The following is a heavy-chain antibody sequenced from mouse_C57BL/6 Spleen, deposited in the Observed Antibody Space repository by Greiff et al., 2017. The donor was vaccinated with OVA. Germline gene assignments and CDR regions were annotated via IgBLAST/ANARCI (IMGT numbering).Heavy chain of an antibody. D-gene: IGHD1-1*01. CDR3: AGDGSSLYYARDY. J-gene: IGHJ4*01. CDR1: GYTFTSYW. CDR2: IDPNSGGT. V-gene: IGHV1-72*01. Sequence: VQLQQPGAELVKPGASVKLSCKASGYTFTSYWMHWVKQRPGRGLEWIGRIDPNSGGTKYNEKFKSKATLTVDTPSSTAYMQLSSLTSEDSAVYYRAGDGSSLYYARDYWGKGTSVTVSS.